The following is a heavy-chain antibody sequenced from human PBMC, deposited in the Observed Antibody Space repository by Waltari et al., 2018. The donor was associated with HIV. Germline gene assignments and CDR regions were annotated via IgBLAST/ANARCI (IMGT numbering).Heavy chain of an antibody. CDR2: ISYDGSNK. CDR1: GFTFSSYG. J-gene: IGHJ4*02. D-gene: IGHD6-6*01. CDR3: AGARIAARQGGYFDY. Sequence: PGRSLRLSCTASGFTFSSYGMHWVRQAPGKGLEWVAVISYDGSNKYFADSVKGRFTISRDNSKNTLYLQMNSLRAEDTAVYYCAGARIAARQGGYFDYWGQGTLVTVSS. V-gene: IGHV3-30*03.